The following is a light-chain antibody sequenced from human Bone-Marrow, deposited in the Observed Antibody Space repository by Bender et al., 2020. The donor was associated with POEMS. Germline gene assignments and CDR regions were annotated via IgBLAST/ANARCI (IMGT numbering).Light chain of an antibody. Sequence: SYVLTQPPSVSVAPGQTARITCGGNNIGSESVHWYQQKPGQAPVLVLYDDRLRPSGIPERFSGSNSGYTAALTISGVEVGDEADYYCQVWDSNIDRPDFGGGTKLTVL. CDR2: DDR. J-gene: IGLJ2*01. CDR3: QVWDSNIDRPD. CDR1: NIGSES. V-gene: IGLV3-21*02.